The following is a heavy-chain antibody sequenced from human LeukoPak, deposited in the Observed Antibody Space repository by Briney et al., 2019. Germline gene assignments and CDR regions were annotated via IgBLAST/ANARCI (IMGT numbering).Heavy chain of an antibody. CDR1: GFSFTSYG. CDR2: ISYDGSNK. D-gene: IGHD6-19*01. V-gene: IGHV3-30*18. J-gene: IGHJ3*01. Sequence: GGSLRPSCATSGFSFTSYGMHWVRQAPGKGLEGVAVISYDGSNKFYADSVKGRFTISRDNSKKTLYLQMNSLRAEDTAVYYCAKLGYSSGWYDFQIDAFDFWGQGTMVTVSS. CDR3: AKLGYSSGWYDFQIDAFDF.